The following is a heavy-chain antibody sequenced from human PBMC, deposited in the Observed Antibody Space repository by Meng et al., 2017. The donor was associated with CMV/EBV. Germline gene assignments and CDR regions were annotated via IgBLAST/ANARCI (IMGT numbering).Heavy chain of an antibody. CDR3: ARRPRFSPAAVDY. V-gene: IGHV3-11*01. Sequence: GESLKISCAAFGFTFSDYYMSWIRQAPGKGLEWVSYISSSGSTIYYADSVKGRFTISRDNAKNSLYLQMNSLRAEDTAVYYCARRPRFSPAAVDYWGQGTLVTVSS. D-gene: IGHD2-2*01. J-gene: IGHJ4*02. CDR1: GFTFSDYY. CDR2: ISSSGSTI.